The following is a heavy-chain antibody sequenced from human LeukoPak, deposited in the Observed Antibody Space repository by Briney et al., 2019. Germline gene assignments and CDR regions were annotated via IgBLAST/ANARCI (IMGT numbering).Heavy chain of an antibody. CDR3: ARKDGDY. V-gene: IGHV4-4*07. CDR2: IYSSGST. Sequence: SETLSLTCTVSGASISASHWTWFRQPAGKGLEWIGLIYSSGSTLFNPSLKSRVAMSVDLTKNQLSLKLTSVTAADTAMYYCARKDGDYWGRGTLVTVSS. J-gene: IGHJ4*02. CDR1: GASISASH.